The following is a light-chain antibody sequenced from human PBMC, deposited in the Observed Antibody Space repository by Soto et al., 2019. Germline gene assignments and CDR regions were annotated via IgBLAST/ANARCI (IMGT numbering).Light chain of an antibody. CDR1: QGISSA. Sequence: AIQLTQSPSSLSASVGDRVTITCRASQGISSALAWYQQKPGKAPKLLIYDASSLESGVPSRFSGSGSGTDFTLTISSLQPEDFATYYCQQFNNFLFTFGPGTKVDIK. J-gene: IGKJ3*01. V-gene: IGKV1D-13*01. CDR2: DAS. CDR3: QQFNNFLFT.